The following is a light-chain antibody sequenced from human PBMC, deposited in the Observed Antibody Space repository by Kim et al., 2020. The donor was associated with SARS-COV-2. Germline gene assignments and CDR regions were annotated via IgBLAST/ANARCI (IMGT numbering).Light chain of an antibody. CDR2: AAS. Sequence: ASVGDRVTITCRASQGISNSLAWYQQQPGKVPKLLIYAASTLQSGVPSRFSGSRSGTDFTLIISSLQPEDVAIYYCQKYNGVPWTFGQGTKVDIK. CDR1: QGISNS. J-gene: IGKJ1*01. V-gene: IGKV1-27*01. CDR3: QKYNGVPWT.